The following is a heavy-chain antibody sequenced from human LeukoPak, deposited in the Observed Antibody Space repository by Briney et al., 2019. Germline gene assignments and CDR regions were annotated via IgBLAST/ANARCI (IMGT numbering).Heavy chain of an antibody. J-gene: IGHJ4*02. CDR3: ARVVMESLDY. D-gene: IGHD3-16*01. V-gene: IGHV3-66*01. Sequence: GGSLILSCAASGFTVSSNYMSWVRQAPGKGPEWVSIIYSGGSTYYADSVKGRFTISRDNSKNTLYLQMNSLRAEDTAVYYCARVVMESLDYWGQGTLVTVSS. CDR1: GFTVSSNY. CDR2: IYSGGST.